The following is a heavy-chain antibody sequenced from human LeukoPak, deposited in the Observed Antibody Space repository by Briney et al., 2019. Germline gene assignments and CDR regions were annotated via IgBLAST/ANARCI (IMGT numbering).Heavy chain of an antibody. V-gene: IGHV4-59*12. CDR1: GGSISSYY. CDR2: IYYSGST. D-gene: IGHD5-12*01. Sequence: SETLSLTCTVSGGSISSYYWSWIRQPPGKGLEWIGYIYYSGSTYYNPSLKSRVTISVDRSKNQFSLKLSSVTAADTAVYSCARSSMRSRYSGYDFDYWGQGTLVTVSS. CDR3: ARSSMRSRYSGYDFDY. J-gene: IGHJ4*02.